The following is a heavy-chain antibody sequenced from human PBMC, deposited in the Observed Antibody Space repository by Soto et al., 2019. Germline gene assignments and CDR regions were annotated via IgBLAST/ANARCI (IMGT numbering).Heavy chain of an antibody. Sequence: QVQLVQSGAEVKKPGASVKVSCKASGYTFTGYYMHWVRQAPGQGLEWMGWINPNSGGTNYAQKFQGRVTMTRDTSISTAYMELSRLRSDDTAVYYCARDASSRGGWRGNWFDPWGQGTLVTVAS. CDR3: ARDASSRGGWRGNWFDP. V-gene: IGHV1-2*02. CDR2: INPNSGGT. CDR1: GYTFTGYY. J-gene: IGHJ5*02. D-gene: IGHD6-19*01.